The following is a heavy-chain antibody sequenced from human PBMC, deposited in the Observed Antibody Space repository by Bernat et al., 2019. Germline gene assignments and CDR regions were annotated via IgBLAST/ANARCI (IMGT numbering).Heavy chain of an antibody. D-gene: IGHD1-1*01. V-gene: IGHV7-4-1*02. J-gene: IGHJ5*02. CDR1: GYTFTTYA. CDR2: INTNTGNP. Sequence: QVQLVQSGSELKKPGASVKVSCKASGYTFTTYAINWVRLAPGQGLEWLGWINTNTGNPTYVQGFTGRFVFSLDTSVSTAYLQISSLKPENTALYYCARGLCENCHEYNWLDPWGQGTLVTVSS. CDR3: ARGLCENCHEYNWLDP.